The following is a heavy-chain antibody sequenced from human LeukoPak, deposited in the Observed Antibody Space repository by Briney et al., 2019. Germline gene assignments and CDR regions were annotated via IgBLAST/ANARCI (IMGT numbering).Heavy chain of an antibody. CDR2: ISYDGSNK. J-gene: IGHJ4*02. CDR1: RFTFSNYA. D-gene: IGHD3-22*01. CDR3: ARVPGYDSSGYFDY. Sequence: GGSLRLSCAASRFTFSNYAMSRVRQAPGKGLEWVAVISYDGSNKYYADSVKGRFTISRDNSKNTLYLQMNSLRAEDTAVYYCARVPGYDSSGYFDYWGQGTLVTVSS. V-gene: IGHV3-30*04.